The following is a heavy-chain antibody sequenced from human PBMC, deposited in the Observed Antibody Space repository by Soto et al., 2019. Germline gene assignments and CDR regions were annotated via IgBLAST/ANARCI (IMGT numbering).Heavy chain of an antibody. D-gene: IGHD6-19*01. CDR1: GYTFTSYA. J-gene: IGHJ5*02. Sequence: GASVKVSCKASGYTFTSYAMHWVRQAPEQRLEWMGWINAGNGNTKYSQKFQGRVTITRDTSASTAYMELNSLRAEDTAVYYCAKDRLGGRQWLVRNWFDPWGQGTLVTVSS. V-gene: IGHV1-3*01. CDR3: AKDRLGGRQWLVRNWFDP. CDR2: INAGNGNT.